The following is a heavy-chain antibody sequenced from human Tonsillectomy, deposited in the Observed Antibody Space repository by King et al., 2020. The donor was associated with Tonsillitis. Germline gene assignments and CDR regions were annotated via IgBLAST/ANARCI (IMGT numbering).Heavy chain of an antibody. CDR3: AKDLITGTTVGRDNWFDP. CDR2: IGGSGENT. CDR1: GFTFRPYA. J-gene: IGHJ5*02. D-gene: IGHD1-7*01. Sequence: VQLVESGGGLVQPGGSLRLSCAASGFTFRPYAMTWVRQPPGKGLEWVSSIGGSGENTYYADSVKGRFTISRDNSNNTLYLQMNSLRAEDTAVYYCAKDLITGTTVGRDNWFDPWGQGTLVTVSS. V-gene: IGHV3-23*04.